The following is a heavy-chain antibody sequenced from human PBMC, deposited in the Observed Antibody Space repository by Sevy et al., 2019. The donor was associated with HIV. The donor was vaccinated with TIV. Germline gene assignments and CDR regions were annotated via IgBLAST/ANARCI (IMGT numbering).Heavy chain of an antibody. CDR2: ISGSGGST. Sequence: GGSLRLSCAASGFTFSSYAMSWVRQAPGKGLEWVSAISGSGGSTYYADSVKGRFTISRDNSKNTPYLQMYSLRAEDTAVYYCVKGPVGAKVSGYFQHWGQGTLVTVSS. J-gene: IGHJ1*01. D-gene: IGHD1-26*01. CDR3: VKGPVGAKVSGYFQH. V-gene: IGHV3-23*01. CDR1: GFTFSSYA.